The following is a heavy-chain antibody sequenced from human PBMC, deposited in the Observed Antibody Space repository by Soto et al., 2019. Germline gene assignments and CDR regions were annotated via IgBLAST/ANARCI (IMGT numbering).Heavy chain of an antibody. CDR1: GGTFSSHS. J-gene: IGHJ6*02. V-gene: IGHV1-69*13. Sequence: SVKVSCKSSGGTFSSHSINWVRQAPGQGLEWMGGIIPIFGPANFAKKFQGRVTITADESTTTAYMELNSLRADDTAVYYCARDASYYSLWSGYYPSRNGMDVWGQGTTVTVSS. CDR3: ARDASYYSLWSGYYPSRNGMDV. CDR2: IIPIFGPA. D-gene: IGHD3-3*01.